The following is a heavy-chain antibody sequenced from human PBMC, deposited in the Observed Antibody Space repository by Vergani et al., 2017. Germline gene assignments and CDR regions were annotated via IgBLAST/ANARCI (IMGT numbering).Heavy chain of an antibody. CDR2: IYYSGST. CDR3: ARDAGVVPAARWPDYYYYMDV. Sequence: QVQLQESGPGLVKPSQTLSLTCTVSGGSISSGGYYWSWIRQHPGKGLEWIGYIYYSGSTYYNPSLKSRVTISVDTSKNQFSLKLSSVTAADTAVYYCARDAGVVPAARWPDYYYYMDVWGKGTTVTVSS. D-gene: IGHD2-2*01. CDR1: GGSISSGGYY. V-gene: IGHV4-31*03. J-gene: IGHJ6*03.